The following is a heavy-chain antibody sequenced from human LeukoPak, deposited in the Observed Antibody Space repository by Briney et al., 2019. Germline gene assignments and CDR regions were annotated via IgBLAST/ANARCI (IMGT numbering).Heavy chain of an antibody. V-gene: IGHV3-23*01. J-gene: IGHJ2*01. CDR2: ISGSGGST. D-gene: IGHD4-17*01. CDR1: GFTFSSYS. CDR3: AKDYGDYAPDWYFDL. Sequence: GGSLKLSCAASGFTFSSYSMNWVRQAPGKGLEWVSAISGSGGSTYYADSVKGRFTISRDNSKNTLYLQMNSLRAEDTAVYYCAKDYGDYAPDWYFDLWGRGTLVTVSS.